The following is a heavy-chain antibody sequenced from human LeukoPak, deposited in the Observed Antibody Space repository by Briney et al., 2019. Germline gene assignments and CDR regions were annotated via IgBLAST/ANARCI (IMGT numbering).Heavy chain of an antibody. CDR1: GFTFSSYW. J-gene: IGHJ4*02. Sequence: GGSLRLSCAASGFTFSSYWMSWVRQAPGKGLEWVANIKQDGSEKYYVDSVKGRFTISRDNAKNSLYLQMNSLRAEDTAVYYCARDNVYGDYAFDYWGQGTLVTVSS. CDR2: IKQDGSEK. CDR3: ARDNVYGDYAFDY. D-gene: IGHD4-17*01. V-gene: IGHV3-7*01.